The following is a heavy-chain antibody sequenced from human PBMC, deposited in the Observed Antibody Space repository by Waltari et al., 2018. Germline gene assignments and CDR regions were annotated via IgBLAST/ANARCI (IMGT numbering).Heavy chain of an antibody. CDR1: GGSISSSNW. V-gene: IGHV4-4*02. D-gene: IGHD3-9*01. Sequence: QVQLQESGPGLVKPSGTLSLTCAVSGGSISSSNWWSWVRQPPGKGLEWIGEDYHSGGTSYNPILKSRVTRSVHKTKNQFSLKLSSVTAADTDVYYCARLGKIEWFDPWGQGTLVTGAS. J-gene: IGHJ5*02. CDR2: DYHSGGT. CDR3: ARLGKIEWFDP.